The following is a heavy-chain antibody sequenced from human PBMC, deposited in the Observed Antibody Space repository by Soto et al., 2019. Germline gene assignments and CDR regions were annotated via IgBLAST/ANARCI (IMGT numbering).Heavy chain of an antibody. CDR3: ARDKRRSSWYYFDY. CDR2: IYYSGST. J-gene: IGHJ4*02. V-gene: IGHV4-31*03. Sequence: SETLSLTCTVSGGSISSGGYYWSWIRQHPGKGLEWIGYIYYSGSTYYNPSLKSRVTISVDTSKNQFSLKLSSVTAADTAVYYCARDKRRSSWYYFDYWGQGTLVTVSS. CDR1: GGSISSGGYY. D-gene: IGHD6-13*01.